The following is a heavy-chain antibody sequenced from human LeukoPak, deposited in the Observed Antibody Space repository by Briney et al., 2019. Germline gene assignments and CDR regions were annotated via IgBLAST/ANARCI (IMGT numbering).Heavy chain of an antibody. J-gene: IGHJ4*02. Sequence: GGSLRLSCAASGFTFSSYTLHWVRQAPGKGLEWVALISYDGSNKYYADSVKGRFTISRDNSKNTLYLQMNSLRAGDTAVYYCAKQRSVPAADYMIDYWGQGTLVTVSS. D-gene: IGHD2-2*01. CDR1: GFTFSSYT. CDR2: ISYDGSNK. CDR3: AKQRSVPAADYMIDY. V-gene: IGHV3-30*04.